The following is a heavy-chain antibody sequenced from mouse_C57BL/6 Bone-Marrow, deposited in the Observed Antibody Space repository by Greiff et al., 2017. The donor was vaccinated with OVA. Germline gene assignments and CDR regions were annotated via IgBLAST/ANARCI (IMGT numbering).Heavy chain of an antibody. D-gene: IGHD1-1*01. CDR1: GFSLTSYG. Sequence: VHLVESGPGLVAPSQSLSITCTVSGFSLTSYGVDWVRQPPGKGLEWLGVIWGGGSTNYNSPLMSRLSISKDNSKSQVFLKMNSQQTDGTAMYYCAKRGVYYYGSRDYAMDYGGQGTSVTVSS. CDR2: IWGGGST. CDR3: AKRGVYYYGSRDYAMDY. V-gene: IGHV2-9*01. J-gene: IGHJ4*01.